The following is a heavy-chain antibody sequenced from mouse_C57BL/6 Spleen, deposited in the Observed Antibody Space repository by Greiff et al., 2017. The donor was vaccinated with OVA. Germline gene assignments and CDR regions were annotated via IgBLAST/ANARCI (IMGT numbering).Heavy chain of an antibody. J-gene: IGHJ4*01. CDR2: IWSDGST. Sequence: VKLQESGPGLVAPSQSLSITCTVSGFSLTSYGVHWVRQPPGKGLEWLVVIWSDGSTTYNSALKSRLSISKDNSKSQVFLKMNSLQTDDTAMYYCARHPDYAYAMDYWGQGTSVTVSS. V-gene: IGHV2-6-1*01. D-gene: IGHD2-4*01. CDR3: ARHPDYAYAMDY. CDR1: GFSLTSYG.